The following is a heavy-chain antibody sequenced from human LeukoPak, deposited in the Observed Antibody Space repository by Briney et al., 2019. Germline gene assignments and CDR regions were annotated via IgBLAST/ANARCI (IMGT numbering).Heavy chain of an antibody. CDR3: SRYYYHGMDV. V-gene: IGHV3-9*01. Sequence: PGGSLRLSCAASGFTFDDYAMHWVRQAPGKGLEWVSGISWNSGSIGYADSVKGRFTISRDNAKNSLYLQMNSLRSEDTAVYYVSRYYYHGMDVWGQGTTVTVSS. J-gene: IGHJ6*02. CDR1: GFTFDDYA. CDR2: ISWNSGSI.